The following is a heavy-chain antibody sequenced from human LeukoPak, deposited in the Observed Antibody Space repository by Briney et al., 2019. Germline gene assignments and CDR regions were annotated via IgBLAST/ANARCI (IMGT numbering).Heavy chain of an antibody. CDR2: IYYSGST. V-gene: IGHV4-39*07. Sequence: SETLSLTCTASGGSISSSSYYWGWIRQPPGKGLEWIGSIYYSGSTYYNPSLKSRVTISVDTSKNQFSLKLSSVTAADTAVYYCARDLRVPPQAFDIWGQGTMVTVSS. CDR3: ARDLRVPPQAFDI. CDR1: GGSISSSSYY. D-gene: IGHD3-10*01. J-gene: IGHJ3*02.